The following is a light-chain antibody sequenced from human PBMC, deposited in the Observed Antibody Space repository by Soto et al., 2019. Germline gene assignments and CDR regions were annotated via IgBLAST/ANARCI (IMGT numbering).Light chain of an antibody. CDR1: QSVSSSY. CDR3: QQYGSSPMYT. J-gene: IGKJ2*01. Sequence: EIVLTQSPGTLSLSPGGRATLSCRASQSVSSSYLAWYQQKPGQAPRLLIYGASSRATGIPDRFSGSGSGTDFTLTISRLEPEDFAVYYCQQYGSSPMYTFGQGTKVDIK. V-gene: IGKV3-20*01. CDR2: GAS.